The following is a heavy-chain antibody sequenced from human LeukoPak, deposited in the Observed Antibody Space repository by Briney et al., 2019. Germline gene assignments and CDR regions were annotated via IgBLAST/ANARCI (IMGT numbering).Heavy chain of an antibody. V-gene: IGHV3-30-3*01. J-gene: IGHJ4*02. CDR2: ISYDGSNK. CDR3: ARVPSGYSFDY. CDR1: GFTFSSYA. Sequence: GGSLRLSCAASGFTFSSYAMHWVRQAPGKGLEWVAVISYDGSNKYYADSVKGRFTISRDNSKNTLYLQMNSLRAEDTAVCYCARVPSGYSFDYWGQGTLVTVSS. D-gene: IGHD3-22*01.